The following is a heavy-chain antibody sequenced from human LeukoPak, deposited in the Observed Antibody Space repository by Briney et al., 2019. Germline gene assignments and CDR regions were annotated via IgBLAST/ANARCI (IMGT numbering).Heavy chain of an antibody. CDR2: ISGSGGST. CDR1: GFTFSSYA. V-gene: IGHV3-23*01. CDR3: AKDQGYCSSTSCRSRYYFDY. J-gene: IGHJ4*02. D-gene: IGHD2-2*01. Sequence: GGPLRLSCAASGFTFSSYAMSWVRQAPGKGLEWVSAISGSGGSTYYADSVKGRFTISRDNSKNTLYLQMNSLRAEDTAVYYCAKDQGYCSSTSCRSRYYFDYWGQGTLVTVSS.